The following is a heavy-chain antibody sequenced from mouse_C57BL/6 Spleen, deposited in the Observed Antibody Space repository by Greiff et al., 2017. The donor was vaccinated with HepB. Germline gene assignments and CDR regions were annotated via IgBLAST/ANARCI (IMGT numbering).Heavy chain of an antibody. CDR2: ISSGSSNI. J-gene: IGHJ2*01. V-gene: IGHV5-17*01. D-gene: IGHD2-1*01. Sequence: EVQGVESGGGLVKPGGSLKLSCAASGFTFSDYGMHWVRQAPEKGLEWVAYISSGSSNIYYADTVKGRFTISRDKAKNTRFLQMASLGSEDTAMYYCARGLLPLDYWGQGTTLTVSS. CDR1: GFTFSDYG. CDR3: ARGLLPLDY.